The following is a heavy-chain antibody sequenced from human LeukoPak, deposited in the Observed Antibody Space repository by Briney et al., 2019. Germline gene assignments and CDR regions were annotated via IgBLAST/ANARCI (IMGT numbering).Heavy chain of an antibody. Sequence: GESLKISCKGSGYSFTTYWIGWVRQMPGKGLEWMGIIYPGDPDTRYSPSFQGQVTISADKSISTAYLQWSSLKASDSAMYYCARQAYYYDSSGKPHEHYFDYWGQGTLVTVSS. J-gene: IGHJ4*02. D-gene: IGHD3-22*01. CDR2: IYPGDPDT. CDR3: ARQAYYYDSSGKPHEHYFDY. CDR1: GYSFTTYW. V-gene: IGHV5-51*01.